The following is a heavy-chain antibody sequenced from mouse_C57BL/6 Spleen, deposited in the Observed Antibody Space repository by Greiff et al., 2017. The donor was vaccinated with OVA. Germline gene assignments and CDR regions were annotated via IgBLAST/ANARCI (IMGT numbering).Heavy chain of an antibody. V-gene: IGHV14-4*01. Sequence: EVQLQESGAELVRPGASVKLSCTASGFNIKDDYMHWVKQRPEQGLEWIGWIDPENGDTEYASKFQGKATITADTSSNTAYLQLSSLTSEDTAVYYCTTAPYYGSSYSDYWGQGTTLTVSS. CDR1: GFNIKDDY. J-gene: IGHJ2*01. CDR2: IDPENGDT. CDR3: TTAPYYGSSYSDY. D-gene: IGHD1-1*01.